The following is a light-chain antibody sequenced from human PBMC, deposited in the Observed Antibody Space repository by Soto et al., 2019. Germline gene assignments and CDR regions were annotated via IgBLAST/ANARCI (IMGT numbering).Light chain of an antibody. CDR1: SSDVGGYNY. V-gene: IGLV2-11*01. J-gene: IGLJ1*01. CDR2: DVS. CDR3: CSYAGSYTYV. Sequence: QSALTQPRSVSGSPGQSVTISCTGTSSDVGGYNYVSWYQQRPGKAPKLIMYDVSKRPSGVPDRFSGSKSGKTASLTISGLQAEDEAEYYCCSYAGSYTYVFGTGTKVTVL.